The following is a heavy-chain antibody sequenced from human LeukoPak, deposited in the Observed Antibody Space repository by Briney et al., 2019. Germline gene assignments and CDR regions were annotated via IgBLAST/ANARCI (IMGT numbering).Heavy chain of an antibody. J-gene: IGHJ4*02. CDR3: ARGSLYDILTGYQYYFDY. CDR2: ISGSGGST. D-gene: IGHD3-9*01. CDR1: GFTFSSYA. Sequence: GGSLRLSCAASGFTFSSYAMSWVRQAPGKGLEWVSAISGSGGSTYNADSVKGRFTISRDNSKNTLNLQMNSLRAEDTAVYYCARGSLYDILTGYQYYFDYWGQGTLVTVSS. V-gene: IGHV3-23*01.